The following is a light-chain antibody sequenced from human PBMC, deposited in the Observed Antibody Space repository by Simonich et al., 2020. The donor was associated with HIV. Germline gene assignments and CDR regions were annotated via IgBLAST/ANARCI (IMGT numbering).Light chain of an antibody. J-gene: IGKJ1*01. CDR1: QGINSW. V-gene: IGKV1D-16*01. Sequence: DIQMTQSPSSVSASVGDRVTITCRASQGINSWLACDQQKPGKAPKLLIYAASTLQSGVPSRFSGSGSGTKFTLTITSLQPDDFATYYCQQYNRYWTFGQGTKVEIK. CDR3: QQYNRYWT. CDR2: AAS.